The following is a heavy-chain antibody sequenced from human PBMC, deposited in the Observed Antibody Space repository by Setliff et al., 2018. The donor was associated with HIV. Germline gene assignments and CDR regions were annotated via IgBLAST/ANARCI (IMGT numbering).Heavy chain of an antibody. J-gene: IGHJ4*02. D-gene: IGHD1-1*01. V-gene: IGHV4-4*07. CDR1: GGSITGYY. CDR2: SGDT. CDR3: ARIDPGKFWSLDC. Sequence: SETLSLTCSVSGGSITGYYWSWIRQPAGKDMEWIGRSGDTIYNPSLESRVTISVDTSRNQFSLRLSSVTATDTAVYYCARIDPGKFWSLDCWGRGTLVTVSS.